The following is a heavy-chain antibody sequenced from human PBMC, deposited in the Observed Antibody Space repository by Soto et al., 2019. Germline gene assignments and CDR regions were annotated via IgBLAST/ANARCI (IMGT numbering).Heavy chain of an antibody. CDR1: GFTLGTYV. J-gene: IGHJ4*02. CDR2: ISGSGGST. V-gene: IGHV3-23*01. D-gene: IGHD2-15*01. Sequence: EVQLLESGGGLVQPGGSLRLSCAASGFTLGTYVMTWVRQAPGKGLEWVSAISGSGGSTNYADPVKGRFTISRDNTKNTLYLQLNSRSVEDTAVYYCAKDRKGSYCSGGTCYSFDYWGQGTLVTVPS. CDR3: AKDRKGSYCSGGTCYSFDY.